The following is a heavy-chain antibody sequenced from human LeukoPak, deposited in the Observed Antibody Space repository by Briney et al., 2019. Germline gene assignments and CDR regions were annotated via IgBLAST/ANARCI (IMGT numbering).Heavy chain of an antibody. J-gene: IGHJ4*02. V-gene: IGHV1-69*05. D-gene: IGHD4-17*01. CDR3: AREPYYGDYVLAN. CDR1: GGTFSSYA. CDR2: IIPIFGTG. Sequence: SVKVSCKASGGTFSSYAISWVRQAPGQGLEWMGRIIPIFGTGNYAQKFQGRVTITTDESTSTAYMELSSLRSEDTAVYYCAREPYYGDYVLANWGQGTLVTVSS.